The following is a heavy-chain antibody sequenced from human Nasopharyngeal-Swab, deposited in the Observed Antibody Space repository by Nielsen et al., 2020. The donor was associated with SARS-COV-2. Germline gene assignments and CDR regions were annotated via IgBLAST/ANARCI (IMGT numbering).Heavy chain of an antibody. CDR2: IYTSGST. J-gene: IGHJ4*02. V-gene: IGHV4-4*07. D-gene: IGHD2-2*01. CDR1: GGSINSDY. Sequence: SETLSLTCNVSGGSINSDYWSWIRQPAGKGLEWIGRIYTSGSTNYNPSLKSRVTISVDTSKNQFSLKLSSVTAADTAVYYCAREGALVPAAMTYYFDYWGQGTLVTVSS. CDR3: AREGALVPAAMTYYFDY.